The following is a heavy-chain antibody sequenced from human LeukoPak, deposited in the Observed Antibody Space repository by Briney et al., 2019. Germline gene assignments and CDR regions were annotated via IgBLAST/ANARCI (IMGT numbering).Heavy chain of an antibody. CDR2: INSDGSST. J-gene: IGHJ4*02. CDR1: GFTFSRYW. Sequence: GGSLRLSCAASGFTFSRYWMHWVRQAPGKGLVWVSRINSDGSSTNYADSVKGRFTISRDNARNTLYLQMTSLRDEDTAMYYCAREPTRIAVAGTGGGWFDYWGQGTLVTVSS. V-gene: IGHV3-74*01. CDR3: AREPTRIAVAGTGGGWFDY. D-gene: IGHD6-19*01.